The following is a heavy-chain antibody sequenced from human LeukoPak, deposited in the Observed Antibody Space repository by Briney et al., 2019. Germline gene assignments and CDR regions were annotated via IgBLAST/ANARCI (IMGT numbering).Heavy chain of an antibody. J-gene: IGHJ4*02. D-gene: IGHD6-19*01. CDR1: EFTFSSYA. Sequence: GGSLRLSCAASEFTFSSYAMSWVRQAPGKGLEWVSAISGSGGSTYYADSVKGRFTISRDNSKNTLYLQMNSLRAEDTAVYYCAKDMQQWLVRWYYFDYWGQGTLVTVSS. CDR3: AKDMQQWLVRWYYFDY. CDR2: ISGSGGST. V-gene: IGHV3-23*01.